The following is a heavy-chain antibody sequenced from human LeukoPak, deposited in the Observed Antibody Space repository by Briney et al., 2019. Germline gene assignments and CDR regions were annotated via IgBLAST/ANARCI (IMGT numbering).Heavy chain of an antibody. CDR3: ARECVDCSSTSCYNWFDP. CDR1: GYTLTELS. J-gene: IGHJ5*02. V-gene: IGHV1-24*01. CDR2: FDPEDGET. D-gene: IGHD2-2*01. Sequence: ASVKVSCKVSGYTLTELSMHWVRQAPGEGLEWMGGFDPEDGETIYAQKLQGRVTMTTDTSTSTAYMELRSLRSDDTAVYYCARECVDCSSTSCYNWFDPWGQGTLVTVSS.